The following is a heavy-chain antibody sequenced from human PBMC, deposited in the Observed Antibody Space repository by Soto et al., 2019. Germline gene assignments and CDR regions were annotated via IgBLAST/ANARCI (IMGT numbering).Heavy chain of an antibody. D-gene: IGHD3-9*01. Sequence: LGESLKISCKGSGYSFTSYWIGWVRQMPGKGLEWMGIIYPGDSDTRYSPSFQGQVTISADKSISTAYLQWSSLKASDTAMYYCARAYYDILTGYSFDYCGQGTMVTVSS. J-gene: IGHJ4*02. CDR1: GYSFTSYW. CDR3: ARAYYDILTGYSFDY. CDR2: IYPGDSDT. V-gene: IGHV5-51*01.